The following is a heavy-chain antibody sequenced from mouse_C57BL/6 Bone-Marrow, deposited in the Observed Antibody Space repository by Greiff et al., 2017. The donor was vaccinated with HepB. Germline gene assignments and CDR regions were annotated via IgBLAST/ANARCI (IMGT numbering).Heavy chain of an antibody. V-gene: IGHV14-3*01. D-gene: IGHD1-1*01. CDR1: GFNIKNTY. Sequence: EVQLQESVAELVRPGASVKLSCTASGFNIKNTYMHWVKQRPEQGLEWIGRIDPANGNTKYAPKFQGKATITADTSSNTAYLQLSSLTSEDTAIYYCVSFITTALTRFAYWGQGTLVTVSA. J-gene: IGHJ3*01. CDR3: VSFITTALTRFAY. CDR2: IDPANGNT.